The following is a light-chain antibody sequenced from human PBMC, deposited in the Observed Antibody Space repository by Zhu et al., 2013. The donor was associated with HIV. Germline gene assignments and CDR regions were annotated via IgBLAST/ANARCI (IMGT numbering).Light chain of an antibody. J-gene: IGKJ2*04. CDR1: QTIRTY. CDR2: DAS. Sequence: DIQMTQSPSSLSASVGDRVTITCRASQTIRTYLNWYQQKPGMAPKLLIYDASSLHSGVPSRFSGSGSGREFTLTISSLQPEDFATYYCQHYDIYSRMCSFGQGTKLEIK. CDR3: QHYDIYSRMCS. V-gene: IGKV1-5*01.